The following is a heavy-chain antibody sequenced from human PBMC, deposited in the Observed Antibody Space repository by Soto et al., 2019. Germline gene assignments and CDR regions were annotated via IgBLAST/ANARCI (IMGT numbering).Heavy chain of an antibody. CDR1: GFTFSSYW. J-gene: IGHJ4*02. CDR3: STYDYGGSFVGY. CDR2: IKQDGSEK. V-gene: IGHV3-7*01. Sequence: EVQLVESGGGLVQPGGSLRLSCAASGFTFSSYWMSWVRQAPGKGLEWVANIKQDGSEKYYVDSVKGRFTISRDNAKNSLYLQMNSLRAEDTAVYYCSTYDYGGSFVGYWGQGTLVTVSS. D-gene: IGHD4-17*01.